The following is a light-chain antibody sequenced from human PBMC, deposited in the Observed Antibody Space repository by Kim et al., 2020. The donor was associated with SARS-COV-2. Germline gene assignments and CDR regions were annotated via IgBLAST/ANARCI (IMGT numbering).Light chain of an antibody. V-gene: IGKV1-5*03. CDR1: QSISSW. J-gene: IGKJ2*01. CDR3: EQYNSYPYT. Sequence: DIQMTQSPSTLSASVGDRVSITCRASQSISSWLAWYQQKPGKAPKLLIYKASSLESGVPSRFSGSGSGTEFTLTISSLQPDDFATYYCEQYNSYPYTFGQGTKLEI. CDR2: KAS.